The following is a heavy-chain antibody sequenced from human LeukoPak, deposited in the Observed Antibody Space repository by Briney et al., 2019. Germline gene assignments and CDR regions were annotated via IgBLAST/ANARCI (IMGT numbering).Heavy chain of an antibody. CDR3: ARAARHRAFDY. CDR1: GGSISSYY. Sequence: PSETLSLTCTVSGGSISSYYWSWIRQPPGKGLEWIGYIYYSGSTNYNPSLKSRVTISVDTSKNQFSLKLSSVTAADTAVYYCARAARHRAFDYWGQGTLVTVSS. V-gene: IGHV4-59*01. CDR2: IYYSGST. D-gene: IGHD6-6*01. J-gene: IGHJ4*02.